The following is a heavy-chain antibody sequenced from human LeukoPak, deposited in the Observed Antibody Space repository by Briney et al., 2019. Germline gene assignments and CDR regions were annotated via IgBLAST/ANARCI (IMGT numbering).Heavy chain of an antibody. D-gene: IGHD6-6*01. Sequence: SQTLSLTCAISGDSVSSNSAAWNWIRQSPSRGLEWLGRTYYRSKWYNDYAVSVKSRITINPDTSKNQFSLQLDSVTPEDTAVYYCAREEKYSSSSDFVYYFDYWGQGTLVTVSS. V-gene: IGHV6-1*01. CDR1: GDSVSSNSAA. J-gene: IGHJ4*02. CDR3: AREEKYSSSSDFVYYFDY. CDR2: TYYRSKWYN.